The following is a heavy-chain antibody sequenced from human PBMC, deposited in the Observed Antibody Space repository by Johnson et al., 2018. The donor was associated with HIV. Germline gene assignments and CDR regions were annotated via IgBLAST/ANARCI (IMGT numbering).Heavy chain of an antibody. V-gene: IGHV3-23*04. J-gene: IGHJ3*02. CDR2: ISGSGGST. CDR1: GFTFSSYA. D-gene: IGHD2-21*01. CDR3: AVVALPMYWYDAFDI. Sequence: VQLVESGGGLVQPGGSLRLSCAASGFTFSSYAMSWVRQAPGKGLEWVSAISGSGGSTYYADSVKGRFAISRDNSKNTLDLQMNSRRAEDTAVYYCAVVALPMYWYDAFDIWGQGTMVTVSS.